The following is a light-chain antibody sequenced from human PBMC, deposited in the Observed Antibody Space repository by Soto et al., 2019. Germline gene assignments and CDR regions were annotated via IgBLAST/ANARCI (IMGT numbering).Light chain of an antibody. CDR2: AAS. CDR3: QQSDGIPRT. V-gene: IGKV1-39*01. J-gene: IGKJ1*01. CDR1: QTISTH. Sequence: DILMTQSPSSLSASVGDRVTITCRASQTISTHLNWYQQKPGKAPNVLIYAASTLPTGVPSRFSGSGSGTNFTLTITSLHPEDFATYYCQQSDGIPRTFGQGTKVEFK.